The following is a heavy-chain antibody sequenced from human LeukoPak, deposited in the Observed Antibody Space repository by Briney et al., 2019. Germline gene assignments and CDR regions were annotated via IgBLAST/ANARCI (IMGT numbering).Heavy chain of an antibody. Sequence: ASVKVYCKASGYTFTSSIMHWVRQAPGQRLEWMGRINAGNGDTTSSQRFRGRVTITRDTSANTAYLVLSSLRSEDTAVYYCATGHTSGWYSFDCWGQGTLVTVSS. J-gene: IGHJ4*02. D-gene: IGHD6-19*01. CDR1: GYTFTSSI. V-gene: IGHV1-3*01. CDR2: INAGNGDT. CDR3: ATGHTSGWYSFDC.